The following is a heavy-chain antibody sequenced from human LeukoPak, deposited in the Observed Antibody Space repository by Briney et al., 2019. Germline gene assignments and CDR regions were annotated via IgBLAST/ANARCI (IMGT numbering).Heavy chain of an antibody. V-gene: IGHV3-23*01. Sequence: GGSLRLSCTASGFTFSSYAMSWVRQAPGKGLEWVSAISGSGGSTYYADSVKGRFTISRDNSKNTLYLQMNSLRAEDTAVYYCAKVGLYDVVRGVISAFDPWGQGTLVTVSS. CDR2: ISGSGGST. J-gene: IGHJ5*02. CDR3: AKVGLYDVVRGVISAFDP. D-gene: IGHD3-10*01. CDR1: GFTFSSYA.